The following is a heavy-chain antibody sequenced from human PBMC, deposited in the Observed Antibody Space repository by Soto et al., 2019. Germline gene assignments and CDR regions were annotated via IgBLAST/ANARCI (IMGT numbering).Heavy chain of an antibody. D-gene: IGHD3-22*01. V-gene: IGHV3-23*01. CDR3: AKHLYDSSGYYYAEYFQH. CDR2: ISGSGGST. Sequence: VQLLESGGGLVQPGGSLRLSCAASGFTFSSYAMSWVRQAPGKGLEWVSAISGSGGSTYYADSVKGRFTISRDNSKNTLYLQMNSLRAEDTAVYYCAKHLYDSSGYYYAEYFQHWGQGTLVTVSS. J-gene: IGHJ1*01. CDR1: GFTFSSYA.